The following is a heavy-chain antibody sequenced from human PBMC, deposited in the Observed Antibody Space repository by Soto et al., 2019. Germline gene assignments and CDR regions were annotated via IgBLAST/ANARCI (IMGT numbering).Heavy chain of an antibody. V-gene: IGHV4-34*01. D-gene: IGHD6-6*01. Sequence: LSLTCAVYGGSFSGYYWSWIRQPPGKGLEWIGEINHSGSTNYNPSLKSRVTISVDTSKNQFSLKLSSVTAADTAVYYCARARRIVARSFDYWGQGTLVTVSS. CDR3: ARARRIVARSFDY. J-gene: IGHJ4*02. CDR1: GGSFSGYY. CDR2: INHSGST.